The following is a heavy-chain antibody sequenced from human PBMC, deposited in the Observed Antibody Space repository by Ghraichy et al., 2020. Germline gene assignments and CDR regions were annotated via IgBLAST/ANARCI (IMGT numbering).Heavy chain of an antibody. D-gene: IGHD1-14*01. CDR2: IGTAGDT. Sequence: LSLTCAASGFTFNTYDMQWVRQATGTGLEWVSSIGTAGDTHYVDSVKGRFTISREDAKDTLYLQMNSLRAGDTAVYYCARSGQSYFDGLDVWGQGTTVTVSS. V-gene: IGHV3-13*01. J-gene: IGHJ6*02. CDR3: ARSGQSYFDGLDV. CDR1: GFTFNTYD.